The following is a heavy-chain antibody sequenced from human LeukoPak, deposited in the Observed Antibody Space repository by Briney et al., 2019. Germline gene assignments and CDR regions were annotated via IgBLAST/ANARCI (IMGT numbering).Heavy chain of an antibody. J-gene: IGHJ6*02. CDR3: ARIPTPRYYYYGMDV. CDR2: IKQDGSEK. V-gene: IGHV3-7*01. D-gene: IGHD2-2*02. CDR1: GFTFSSYW. Sequence: GGTLRLSCAASGFTFSSYWMSWVRQAPGKGLEWVANIKQDGSEKYYVDSAKGRFTISRDNAKNSLYLQMNSLRAEDTAVYYCARIPTPRYYYYGMDVWGQGTTVTVSS.